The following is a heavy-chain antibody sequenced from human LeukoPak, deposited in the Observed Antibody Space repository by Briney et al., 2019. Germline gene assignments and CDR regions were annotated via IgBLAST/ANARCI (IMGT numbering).Heavy chain of an antibody. CDR3: ARDAAAAPGAFDI. Sequence: PGGSLRLSCAASGFTFSSYSMNWVRQAPGKGLGWVSSISSSSSYIYYADSVKGRFTISRDNAKNSLYLQMNSLRAGDTAVYYCARDAAAAPGAFDIWGQGTMVTVSS. D-gene: IGHD6-13*01. V-gene: IGHV3-21*01. CDR2: ISSSSSYI. CDR1: GFTFSSYS. J-gene: IGHJ3*02.